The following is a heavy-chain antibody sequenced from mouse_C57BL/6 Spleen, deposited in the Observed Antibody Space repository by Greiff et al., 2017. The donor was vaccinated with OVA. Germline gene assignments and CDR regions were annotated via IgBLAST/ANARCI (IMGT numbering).Heavy chain of an antibody. D-gene: IGHD1-1*01. J-gene: IGHJ3*01. V-gene: IGHV1-69*01. Sequence: VQLQQPGAELVMPGASVKLSCKASGYTFTSYWMHWVKQRPGQGLEWIGEIDPADSYTNYNKKFKGKSTLTVDKSSSTAYMQLSSLTSEDSAVYYCARSEYDSSSAWFAYWGQGTLVTVSA. CDR1: GYTFTSYW. CDR3: ARSEYDSSSAWFAY. CDR2: IDPADSYT.